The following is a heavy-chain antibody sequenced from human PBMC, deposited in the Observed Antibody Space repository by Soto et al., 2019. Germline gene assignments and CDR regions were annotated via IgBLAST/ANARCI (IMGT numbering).Heavy chain of an antibody. Sequence: SETLSLTCTVSGGSISSYYWSWIRQPPGKGLEWIGYIYYSGSTNYNPSLKSRVTISVDTSKNQFSLKLSSVTAADTAVYYCARDFWSGYYINYMDVWGKGTTVTVSS. J-gene: IGHJ6*03. CDR2: IYYSGST. CDR1: GGSISSYY. D-gene: IGHD3-3*01. V-gene: IGHV4-59*01. CDR3: ARDFWSGYYINYMDV.